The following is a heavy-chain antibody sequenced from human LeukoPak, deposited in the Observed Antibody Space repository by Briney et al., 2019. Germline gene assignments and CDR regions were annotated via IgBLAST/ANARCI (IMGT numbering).Heavy chain of an antibody. D-gene: IGHD6-6*01. V-gene: IGHV1-2*02. CDR2: INPNSGGT. CDR1: GYTFTNYG. CDR3: AREASIAARRASFDY. Sequence: ASVKVSCKASGYTFTNYGLTWVRQAPGQGLEWMGWINPNSGGTNYAQKFQGRVTMTRDTSISTAYMELSRLRSDDTAVYYCAREASIAARRASFDYWGQGTLVTVSS. J-gene: IGHJ4*02.